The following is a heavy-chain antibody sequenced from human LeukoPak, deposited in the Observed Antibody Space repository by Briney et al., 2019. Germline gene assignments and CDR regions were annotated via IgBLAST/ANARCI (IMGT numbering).Heavy chain of an antibody. CDR3: ARDARADSYGLYFDY. CDR1: GFTFSSYG. Sequence: PGGSLRLSCAASGFTFSSYGMHWVRQAPGKGLEWVAVISYDEFDKYYADSVRGRITVSRDNSKNTLYLQMNSLRVEDTAVYYCARDARADSYGLYFDYWGQGTLVTVSS. J-gene: IGHJ4*02. V-gene: IGHV3-30*03. D-gene: IGHD5-18*01. CDR2: ISYDEFDK.